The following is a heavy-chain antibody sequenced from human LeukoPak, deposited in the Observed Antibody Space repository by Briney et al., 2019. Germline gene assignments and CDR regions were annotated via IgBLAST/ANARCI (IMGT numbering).Heavy chain of an antibody. CDR3: AKDGALSTSWYFYCDY. CDR1: GFTFSSFA. J-gene: IGHJ4*02. D-gene: IGHD2-2*01. Sequence: GGSLRLSCAASGFTFSSFAMSWVRQAPGKGLEWVSTITDSGDTTYSADSVKGRFTISRDDSKNTLYLQMNSLRAEDTAVYYCAKDGALSTSWYFYCDYWGQGTLVTVSS. V-gene: IGHV3-23*01. CDR2: ITDSGDTT.